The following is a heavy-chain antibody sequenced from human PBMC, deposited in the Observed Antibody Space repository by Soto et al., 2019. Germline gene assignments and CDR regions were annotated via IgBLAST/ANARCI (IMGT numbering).Heavy chain of an antibody. CDR2: ISGSGGST. J-gene: IGHJ1*01. CDR3: AKDRIGIAAAGPGSFQH. V-gene: IGHV3-23*01. CDR1: GFTFSSYA. Sequence: PGGSLRLSCAASGFTFSSYAMSWVRQAPGKGLEWVSAISGSGGSTYYADSVKGRFTISRDNSKNTLYLQMNSLRAEDTAVYYCAKDRIGIAAAGPGSFQHWGQGTLVTVSS. D-gene: IGHD6-13*01.